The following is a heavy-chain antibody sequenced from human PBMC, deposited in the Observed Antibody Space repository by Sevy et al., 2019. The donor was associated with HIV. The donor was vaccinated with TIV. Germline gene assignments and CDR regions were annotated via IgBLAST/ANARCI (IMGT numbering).Heavy chain of an antibody. CDR1: GFTFSNAW. D-gene: IGHD3-10*01. Sequence: GGSLRLSCAASGFTFSNAWMSWVRQAPGKGLGWVGRIKSKTDGGTTDYPAPVKGRFTISKDDSKNTLYLQMNSLTTEDTAIYYCTTASKNRGLPALLDYWGQGTLVTVSS. CDR3: TTASKNRGLPALLDY. CDR2: IKSKTDGGTT. J-gene: IGHJ4*02. V-gene: IGHV3-15*01.